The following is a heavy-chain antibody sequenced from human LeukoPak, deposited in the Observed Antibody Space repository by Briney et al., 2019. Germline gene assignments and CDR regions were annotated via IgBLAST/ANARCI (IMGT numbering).Heavy chain of an antibody. Sequence: GASVKVSCKASGYSLTNFPLHWVRRAPGQSLEWMGWINTVKDDIKYSQKFQDRVTITTDTSANTAYVELNSLTSEDTAMYYCARGRGSNSLDYWGQGTLVTVSS. D-gene: IGHD1-26*01. CDR2: INTVKDDI. J-gene: IGHJ4*02. CDR1: GYSLTNFP. CDR3: ARGRGSNSLDY. V-gene: IGHV1-3*04.